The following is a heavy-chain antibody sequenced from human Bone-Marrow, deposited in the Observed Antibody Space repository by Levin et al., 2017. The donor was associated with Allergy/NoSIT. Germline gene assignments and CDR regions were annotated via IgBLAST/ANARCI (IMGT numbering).Heavy chain of an antibody. J-gene: IGHJ4*02. CDR3: AGGSGSYYNVNY. CDR2: FDPEDGET. Sequence: GESLKISCKVSGYTLTELSMHWVRQAPGKGLEWMGGFDPEDGETIYAQKFQGRVTMTEDTSTDTAYMELSSLRSEDTAVYYCAGGSGSYYNVNYWGQGTLVTVSS. V-gene: IGHV1-24*01. CDR1: GYTLTELS. D-gene: IGHD3-10*01.